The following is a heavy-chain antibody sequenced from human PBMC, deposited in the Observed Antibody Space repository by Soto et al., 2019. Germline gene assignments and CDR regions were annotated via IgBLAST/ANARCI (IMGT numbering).Heavy chain of an antibody. J-gene: IGHJ1*01. Sequence: PGGSLRLSCASSWFAFNNYAMNWVRQAPGKGLEWVSHISGSGGSTDYAESVKGRFSISKDSVNNTLYLHMSSLRAEDTALYFRAKEGPYINSWSSAGYLQHWGLGTQVTVSS. CDR1: WFAFNNYA. CDR2: ISGSGGST. D-gene: IGHD2-2*02. CDR3: AKEGPYINSWSSAGYLQH. V-gene: IGHV3-23*01.